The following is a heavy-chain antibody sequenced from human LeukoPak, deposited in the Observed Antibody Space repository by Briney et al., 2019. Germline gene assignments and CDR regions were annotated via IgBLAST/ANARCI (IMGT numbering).Heavy chain of an antibody. J-gene: IGHJ4*02. CDR1: GFTFSSYS. CDR2: IGSSSSTI. Sequence: GGSLRLSCAASGFTFSSYSMNRVRQAPGKGLEWVTYIGSSSSTIYYADSVKGRFTISRDNAKNSLYLQMNSLRAEDTAVYYCASPARYDSSGYYYDLDYWGQGTLVTVSS. V-gene: IGHV3-48*01. CDR3: ASPARYDSSGYYYDLDY. D-gene: IGHD3-22*01.